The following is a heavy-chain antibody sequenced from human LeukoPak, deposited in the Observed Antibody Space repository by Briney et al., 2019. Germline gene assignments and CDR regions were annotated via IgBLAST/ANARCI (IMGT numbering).Heavy chain of an antibody. J-gene: IGHJ4*02. Sequence: GASVKVSCKASGGTFSSYAISWVRQAPGQGLEWMGRIIPILGIANYAQKLQGRVSMTTDTSTSTAYMELRSLRSDDTAVYYCARGNRNQLLYYFDYWGQGTLVTVSS. V-gene: IGHV1-69*04. CDR3: ARGNRNQLLYYFDY. D-gene: IGHD2-2*01. CDR2: IIPILGIA. CDR1: GGTFSSYA.